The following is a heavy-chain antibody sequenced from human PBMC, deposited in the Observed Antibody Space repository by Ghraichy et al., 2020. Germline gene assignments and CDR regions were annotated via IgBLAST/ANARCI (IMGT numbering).Heavy chain of an antibody. D-gene: IGHD1-26*01. Sequence: LSLTCAASGFTFSSYAMSWVRQAPGKGLEWVSAISGSGGSTYYADSVKGRFTISRDNSKNTLYLQMNSLRAEDTAVYYCANELKRIVGVRAGAFDIWGQGTMVTVSS. J-gene: IGHJ3*02. CDR3: ANELKRIVGVRAGAFDI. V-gene: IGHV3-23*01. CDR2: ISGSGGST. CDR1: GFTFSSYA.